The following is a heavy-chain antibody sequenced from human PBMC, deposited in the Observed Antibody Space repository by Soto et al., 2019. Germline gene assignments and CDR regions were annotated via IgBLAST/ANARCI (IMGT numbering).Heavy chain of an antibody. J-gene: IGHJ6*02. CDR3: ARECIAARPYYYYYYGMDV. V-gene: IGHV1-2*04. CDR1: GYTFTGYY. CDR2: INPNSGGT. Sequence: AASVKVSCKASGYTFTGYYMHWVRQAPGQGLEWMGWINPNSGGTNYAQKFQGWVTMTRDTSISTAYMELSRLRSDDTAVYYCARECIAARPYYYYYYGMDVWGQGTTVTVSS. D-gene: IGHD6-6*01.